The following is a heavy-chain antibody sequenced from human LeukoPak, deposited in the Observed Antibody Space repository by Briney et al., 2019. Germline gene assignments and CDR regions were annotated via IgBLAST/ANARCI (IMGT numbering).Heavy chain of an antibody. J-gene: IGHJ6*03. D-gene: IGHD1-26*01. CDR2: IYYSGST. Sequence: PSETLSLTCTVSGGSISSSSYYWGWIRQPPGKGLEWIGSIYYSGSTYYNPSLKSRVTISVDTSKNQFSLKLNSMTAADTAVYYCARERDLLYYYYMDVWGKGTTVTVSS. V-gene: IGHV4-39*02. CDR3: ARERDLLYYYYMDV. CDR1: GGSISSSSYY.